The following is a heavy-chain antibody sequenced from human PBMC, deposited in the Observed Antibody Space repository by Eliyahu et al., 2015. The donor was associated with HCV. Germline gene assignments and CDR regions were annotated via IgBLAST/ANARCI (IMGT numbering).Heavy chain of an antibody. CDR3: IKAAHLYATYFDY. J-gene: IGHJ4*02. V-gene: IGHV3-23*01. Sequence: EVQLLESGGGLVQPGGSLRLSCAASGFXFSSYAMTWVRQAPGKGLDWVSTITGSGTSTYYADSVKGRFTISRDNSKNTLYLQMNSLRAEDTAVYYCIKAAHLYATYFDYWGQGTLVTVSS. D-gene: IGHD2/OR15-2a*01. CDR2: ITGSGTST. CDR1: GFXFSSYA.